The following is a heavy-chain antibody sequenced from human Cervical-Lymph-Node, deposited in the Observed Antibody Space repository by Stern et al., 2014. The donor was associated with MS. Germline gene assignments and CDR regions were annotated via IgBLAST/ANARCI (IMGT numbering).Heavy chain of an antibody. D-gene: IGHD3-3*01. J-gene: IGHJ4*02. CDR2: IYYGGTP. CDR3: ARHLPKTDFWSAYSAYDY. V-gene: IGHV4-39*01. CDR1: GGSISSSSYY. Sequence: QLQESGPGLVKPSETLSLTCTVSGGSISSSSYYWGWLRQPPGKGLEWIGSIYYGGTPYYTPSHKTRVPIPVDTSKTQSSLKVPSVTAADTAVYYCARHLPKTDFWSAYSAYDYWGQGTLVTVSS.